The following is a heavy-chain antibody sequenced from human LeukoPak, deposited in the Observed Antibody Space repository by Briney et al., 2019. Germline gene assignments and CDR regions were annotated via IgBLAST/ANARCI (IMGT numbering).Heavy chain of an antibody. V-gene: IGHV4-39*07. D-gene: IGHD6-13*01. CDR2: INHSGST. CDR3: AEEEQQVGGGAFDI. J-gene: IGHJ3*02. Sequence: PSETLSLTCTVSGGSISSGSYYWSWIRQPPGKGLEWIGEINHSGSTNYNPSLKSRVTISVDTSKNQFSLKLSSVTAADTAVYYWAEEEQQVGGGAFDIWGQGTMVTVSS. CDR1: GGSISSGSYY.